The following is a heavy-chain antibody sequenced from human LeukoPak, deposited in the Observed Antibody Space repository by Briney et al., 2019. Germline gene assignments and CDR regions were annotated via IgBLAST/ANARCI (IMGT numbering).Heavy chain of an antibody. V-gene: IGHV1-2*02. J-gene: IGHJ4*02. D-gene: IGHD3-3*01. Sequence: GASVKVSCKASGYTFTGYYMHWVRQAPGQGLEWMGWINPNSGGTNYAQKLQGRVTMTRDTSISTVYMELSSLRSDDTAVYYCARAYYDFWSGYYKTPGYWGQGTLVTVSS. CDR3: ARAYYDFWSGYYKTPGY. CDR2: INPNSGGT. CDR1: GYTFTGYY.